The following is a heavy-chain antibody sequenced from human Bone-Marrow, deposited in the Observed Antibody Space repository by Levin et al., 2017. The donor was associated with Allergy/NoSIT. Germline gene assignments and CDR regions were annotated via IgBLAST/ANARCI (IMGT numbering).Heavy chain of an antibody. CDR3: ARDRDPTVVTPGLGSGGFFDY. CDR2: IIPILGIA. Sequence: SVKVSCKASGGTFSSYAISWVRQAPGQGLEWMGRIIPILGIANYAQKFQGRVTITADKSTSTAYMELSSLRSEDTAVYYCARDRDPTVVTPGLGSGGFFDYWGQGTLVTVSS. D-gene: IGHD4-23*01. J-gene: IGHJ4*02. V-gene: IGHV1-69*04. CDR1: GGTFSSYA.